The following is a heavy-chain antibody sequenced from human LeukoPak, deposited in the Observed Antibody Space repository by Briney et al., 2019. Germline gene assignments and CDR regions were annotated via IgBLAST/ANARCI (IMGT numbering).Heavy chain of an antibody. J-gene: IGHJ3*02. D-gene: IGHD2-15*01. CDR1: GITFRNYW. Sequence: PGGSLRLSCVASGITFRNYWMSWVRQAPGKGLEWVANINPDGNTENYVPSVKGRFTISRDNAKNLVSLQMISLRAEDTAVYYCATEPGIGYAFDIWGQGTMVTVSS. CDR2: INPDGNTE. CDR3: ATEPGIGYAFDI. V-gene: IGHV3-7*01.